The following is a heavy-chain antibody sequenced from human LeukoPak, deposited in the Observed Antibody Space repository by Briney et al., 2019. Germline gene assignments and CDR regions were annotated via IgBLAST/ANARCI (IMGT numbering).Heavy chain of an antibody. CDR1: GYTFTAYY. V-gene: IGHV1-2*02. CDR2: INHNNGGT. Sequence: ASVKVSCKASGYTFTAYYMHWVRQAPGQGLEWMGWINHNNGGTNSAQKFQGRVTMTRDTSTSTVYMELSSLRSEDTAVYYCARDLGTVVVAGDAFDIWGQGTMVTVSS. CDR3: ARDLGTVVVAGDAFDI. J-gene: IGHJ3*02. D-gene: IGHD2-15*01.